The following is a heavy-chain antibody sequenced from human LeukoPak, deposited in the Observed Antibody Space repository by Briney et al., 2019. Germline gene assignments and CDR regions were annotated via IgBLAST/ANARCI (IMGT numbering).Heavy chain of an antibody. CDR3: ARAVGHGSGSPRLDV. CDR1: GFTFSTHS. CDR2: IISSSNTI. D-gene: IGHD3-10*01. Sequence: GGSLRLSCAVSGFTFSTHSMNWVRQAAGKGLEWVSYIISSSNTIYYADSVKGRFTISRDNAKNSLYLQVNSLTAEDTAVYYCARAVGHGSGSPRLDVWGKGTTVTVSS. V-gene: IGHV3-48*01. J-gene: IGHJ6*04.